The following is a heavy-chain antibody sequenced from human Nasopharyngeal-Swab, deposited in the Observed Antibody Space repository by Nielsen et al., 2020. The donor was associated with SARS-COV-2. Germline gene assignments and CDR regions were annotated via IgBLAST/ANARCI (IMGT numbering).Heavy chain of an antibody. D-gene: IGHD5-18*01. J-gene: IGHJ4*02. CDR3: ARGDTDLVTIRDY. CDR1: GFIFSFSTYS. Sequence: GESLKISCAASGFIFSFSTYSMNWVRQAPGKGLEWVSCISSGRTSIYYADSVKGRFTISRDNAKNSLYLQMNSLRAEDTAVYYCARGDTDLVTIRDYWGQGTLVTVSS. CDR2: ISSGRTSI. V-gene: IGHV3-21*01.